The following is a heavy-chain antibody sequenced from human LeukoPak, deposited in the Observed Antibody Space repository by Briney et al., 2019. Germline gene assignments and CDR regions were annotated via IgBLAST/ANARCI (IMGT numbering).Heavy chain of an antibody. V-gene: IGHV1-8*01. CDR3: ARNLASTGDFDY. CDR1: GYTFTNYD. Sequence: ASVRVSCKASGYTFTNYDINWVRQAPGQGFEWLGWMNPNSGNTGYAQTFQGRFTMTRITSSRTAYMELSGLTSEYTAVYYCARNLASTGDFDYWGQGTLVSVSS. J-gene: IGHJ4*02. D-gene: IGHD7-27*01. CDR2: MNPNSGNT.